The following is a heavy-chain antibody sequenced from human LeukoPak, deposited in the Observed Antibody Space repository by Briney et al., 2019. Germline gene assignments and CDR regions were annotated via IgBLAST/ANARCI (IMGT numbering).Heavy chain of an antibody. CDR3: AKDRITIFGVVLRRGYYFDY. D-gene: IGHD3-3*01. CDR2: ISGSGGST. Sequence: GGSLRLSCSASGFTFSSYAMSWVRQAPGKGLEWVSAISGSGGSTYYADSVKGRFTISRDNSKNTLYLQMNSLRAEDTAVYYCAKDRITIFGVVLRRGYYFDYWGQGTLVTVSS. J-gene: IGHJ4*02. V-gene: IGHV3-23*01. CDR1: GFTFSSYA.